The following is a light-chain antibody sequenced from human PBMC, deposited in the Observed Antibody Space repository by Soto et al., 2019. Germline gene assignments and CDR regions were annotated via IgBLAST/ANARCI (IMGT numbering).Light chain of an antibody. Sequence: QSVLTQPASVSGSPGQSITISCTGSSSDVGAYNYVSWYQQHPGKAPKLMIYDVINRPSGVSNRFSGSKSGNTASLTISGLQAEDEADYYCSSYTSSSTLYVFGTGTKLTVL. CDR1: SSDVGAYNY. CDR2: DVI. V-gene: IGLV2-14*01. CDR3: SSYTSSSTLYV. J-gene: IGLJ1*01.